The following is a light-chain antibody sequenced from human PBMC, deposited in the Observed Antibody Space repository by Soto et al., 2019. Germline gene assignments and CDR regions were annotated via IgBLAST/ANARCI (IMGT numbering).Light chain of an antibody. J-gene: IGKJ1*01. Sequence: SCRASQSISSWLAWYQQKPGKAPKLLIYKASSLESGVPSRFSGSGSGTEFTLTISSLQPDDFATYYCQQDNSYSWTFGQGTKVDFK. CDR2: KAS. CDR3: QQDNSYSWT. CDR1: QSISSW. V-gene: IGKV1-5*03.